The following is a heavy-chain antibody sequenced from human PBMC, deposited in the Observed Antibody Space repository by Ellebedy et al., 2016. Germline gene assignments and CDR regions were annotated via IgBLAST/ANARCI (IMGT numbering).Heavy chain of an antibody. Sequence: SETLSLTXAVYGASFSGYYWSCVRQPPGKGLEWSGVSNHSGSTNYNPSLKSRVTISVNTSKNQFSLKLSSLTAADTAVYYCARGLGPIGYCSSTSCYWDYWGQGTLVTVSS. D-gene: IGHD2-2*01. CDR3: ARGLGPIGYCSSTSCYWDY. CDR1: GASFSGYY. CDR2: SNHSGST. J-gene: IGHJ4*02. V-gene: IGHV4-34*01.